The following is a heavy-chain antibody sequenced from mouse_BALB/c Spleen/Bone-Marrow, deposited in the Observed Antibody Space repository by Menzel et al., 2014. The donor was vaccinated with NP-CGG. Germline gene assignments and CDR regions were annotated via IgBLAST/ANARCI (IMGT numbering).Heavy chain of an antibody. CDR3: ARDVGYGNYFVY. V-gene: IGHV7-1*02. CDR1: GFTFSGFY. D-gene: IGHD2-10*02. CDR2: SRNKAKYYTT. J-gene: IGHJ3*01. Sequence: EVKLMESGGGLVQPGDSLRLSCATSGFTFSGFYMEWVRQPPGKRLEWLAASRNKAKYYTTEYSASVKGRFIVSRDTSQSVLYLQMNALRAEDTAIYYCARDVGYGNYFVYWGQGTLVTVSA.